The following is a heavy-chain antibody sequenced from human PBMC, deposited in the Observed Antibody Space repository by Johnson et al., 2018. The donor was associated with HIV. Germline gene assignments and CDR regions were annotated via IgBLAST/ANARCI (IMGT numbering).Heavy chain of an antibody. CDR3: AKGRWEQLAGAFDI. D-gene: IGHD1-26*01. CDR1: GFTFSSYA. J-gene: IGHJ3*02. Sequence: VQLVESGGGLVQPGGSLRLSCAASGFTFSSYAMSWVRQAPGKGLEWVSAIRGSGDSTYYADSVKGRFTISRDNSKNTLYVQMNSLRAEDTAAYYCAKGRWEQLAGAFDIWGQGTTVTVSS. CDR2: IRGSGDST. V-gene: IGHV3-23*04.